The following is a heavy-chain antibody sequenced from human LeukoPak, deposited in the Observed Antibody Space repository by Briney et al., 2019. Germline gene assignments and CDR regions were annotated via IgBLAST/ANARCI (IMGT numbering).Heavy chain of an antibody. V-gene: IGHV1-2*02. CDR1: GYTFTGYY. J-gene: IGHJ6*02. D-gene: IGHD4/OR15-4a*01. CDR3: ARTSAKSHYYYYGMDV. CDR2: INPNSGGT. Sequence: ASVKVSCKASGYTFTGYYMHWVRQAPGQGVEWMGWINPNSGGTNYAQKFQGRVTMTRDTSISTAYMELSRLRSDGTAVYYCARTSAKSHYYYYGMDVWGQGTTVTVSS.